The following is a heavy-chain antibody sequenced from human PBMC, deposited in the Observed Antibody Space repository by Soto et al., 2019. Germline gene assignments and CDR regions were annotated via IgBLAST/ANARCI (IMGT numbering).Heavy chain of an antibody. J-gene: IGHJ4*02. CDR3: ARDLSRGITMIALEIHY. V-gene: IGHV3-30-3*01. D-gene: IGHD3-22*01. CDR2: ISYDGSNK. Sequence: QVQLVESGGGVVQPGRSLRLSCAASGFTFSNYAMHWVRQAPGKGLELVAIISYDGSNKYYAESVKGRFTISRDNPRNTVHLKMSSLRVEDTAVYYCARDLSRGITMIALEIHYWGQGTRVTVAS. CDR1: GFTFSNYA.